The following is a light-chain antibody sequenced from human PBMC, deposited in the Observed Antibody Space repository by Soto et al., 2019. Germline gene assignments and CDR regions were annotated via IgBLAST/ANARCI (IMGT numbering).Light chain of an antibody. J-gene: IGLJ2*01. Sequence: QSALTQPPSVSGSPGQSVTISCTGTSSDVGSYNRVSWYQQPPGTAPKLMIYEVSNRPSGVPDRFSGSKSGNTASLTISGLQAEDEADYYCSLYTSSSPRVVFGGGTKLIVL. CDR3: SLYTSSSPRVV. V-gene: IGLV2-18*01. CDR1: SSDVGSYNR. CDR2: EVS.